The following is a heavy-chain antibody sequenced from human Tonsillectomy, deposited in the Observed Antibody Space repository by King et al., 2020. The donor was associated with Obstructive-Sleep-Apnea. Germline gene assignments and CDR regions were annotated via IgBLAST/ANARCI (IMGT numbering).Heavy chain of an antibody. V-gene: IGHV3-66*01. CDR3: ARGQYYYGSGSSFFDY. CDR2: IYSGGST. Sequence: VQLVESGGGLVQPGGSLRLSCAASGFTVSSNYMSWVRQAPGKGLEWVSVIYSGGSTYYADSVKGRFTISRVNSKNTLYLQMNSLRAEDTAVYYCARGQYYYGSGSSFFDYWGQGTLVTVSS. J-gene: IGHJ4*02. D-gene: IGHD3-10*01. CDR1: GFTVSSNY.